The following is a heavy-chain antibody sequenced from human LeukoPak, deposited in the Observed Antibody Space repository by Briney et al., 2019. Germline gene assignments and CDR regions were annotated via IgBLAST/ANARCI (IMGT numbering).Heavy chain of an antibody. CDR1: GDSVSSNSAA. Sequence: SQTLSLTCAISGDSVSSNSAAWSWIRQSPSRGLEWLGRTYYRSKWYNDYAVSVKSRITINPDTSKNQFSLQLNSVTPEDTAVYYCARGLRGSGYSYAGWFDPWGQGTLVTVSS. V-gene: IGHV6-1*01. CDR2: TYYRSKWYN. J-gene: IGHJ5*02. CDR3: ARGLRGSGYSYAGWFDP. D-gene: IGHD5-18*01.